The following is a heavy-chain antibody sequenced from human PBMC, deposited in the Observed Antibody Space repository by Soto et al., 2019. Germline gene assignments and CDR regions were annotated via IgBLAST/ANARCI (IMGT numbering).Heavy chain of an antibody. CDR2: IYPGDSDT. D-gene: IGHD3-10*01. Sequence: GESLKISCKGSGYSFTSYWIGWVRQMPGKGPEWMGIIYPGDSDTRYSPSFQGQVTISADKSISTAYLQWSSLKASDTAMYYCARLDYYGSGSTPNWFDPWGQGTLVTVSS. J-gene: IGHJ5*02. V-gene: IGHV5-51*01. CDR1: GYSFTSYW. CDR3: ARLDYYGSGSTPNWFDP.